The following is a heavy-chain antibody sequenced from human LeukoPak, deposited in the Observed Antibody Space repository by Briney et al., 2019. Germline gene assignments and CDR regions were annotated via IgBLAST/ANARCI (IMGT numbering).Heavy chain of an antibody. CDR2: ISYDGSNK. V-gene: IGHV3-30*04. D-gene: IGHD3-10*01. Sequence: PGGSLRLSCAASGFTFSSYAMHWVRQAPGKGLEWVAVISYDGSNKYYADSVKGRFTISRDNSKNTLYLQMNSLRAEDTAVYYCAREVSDYYGSRSYYNGNNWFDPWGQGTLVTVSS. J-gene: IGHJ5*02. CDR1: GFTFSSYA. CDR3: AREVSDYYGSRSYYNGNNWFDP.